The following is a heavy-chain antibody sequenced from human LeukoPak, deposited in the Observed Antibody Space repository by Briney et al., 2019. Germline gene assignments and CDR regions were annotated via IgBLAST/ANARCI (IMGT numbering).Heavy chain of an antibody. CDR2: ISNSNRYI. V-gene: IGHV3-21*01. J-gene: IGHJ5*02. CDR3: ARADCSSSTCYLRRSWFDP. Sequence: PGGSLRLSCAASGVTLSNYVMNWVRQAPGRGLEWVSSISNSNRYIYYKDSVRGRFTISRDDAKNSLYLEMNSLRAEDTAVYYCARADCSSSTCYLRRSWFDPWGQGTLVTVSS. D-gene: IGHD2-2*01. CDR1: GVTLSNYV.